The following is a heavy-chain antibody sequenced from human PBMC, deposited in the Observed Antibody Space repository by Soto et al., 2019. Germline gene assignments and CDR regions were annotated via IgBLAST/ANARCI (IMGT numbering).Heavy chain of an antibody. D-gene: IGHD6-19*01. CDR3: ARDPTRFHSSGWPDDY. Sequence: PGGSLRLSCAASGFTVSSNYMSWVRQAPGKGLEWVSVIYSGGSTYYADSVKGRFTISRDNSKNTLYLQMNSLRAEDTAVYYCARDPTRFHSSGWPDDYWGQGTLVTVSS. CDR1: GFTVSSNY. V-gene: IGHV3-66*02. CDR2: IYSGGST. J-gene: IGHJ4*02.